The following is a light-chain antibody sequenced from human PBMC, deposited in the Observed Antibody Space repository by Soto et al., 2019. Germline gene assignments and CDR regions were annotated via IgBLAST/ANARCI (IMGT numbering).Light chain of an antibody. CDR1: NIGSQS. V-gene: IGLV3-21*04. CDR2: YDR. J-gene: IGLJ2*01. Sequence: SYVLTQPPSVSVSPGKTATITCGGNNIGSQSVNWYQQKPGQAPVLVMFYDRVRPSGIPDRFSGSNSGNTATLIINRVEAGDEADDYGQVWDKGSDHPGVFGGGTKLTVL. CDR3: QVWDKGSDHPGV.